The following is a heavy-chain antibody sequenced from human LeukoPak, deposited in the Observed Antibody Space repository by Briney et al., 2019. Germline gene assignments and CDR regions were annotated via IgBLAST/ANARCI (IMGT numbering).Heavy chain of an antibody. J-gene: IGHJ3*02. CDR2: IKQDGSEK. CDR1: GFTFSSYW. Sequence: PGGPLRLSCAASGFTFSSYWMSWVRQAPGKGLEWVANIKQDGSEKYYVDFVKGRFTISRDNAKNSLYLQMNSLRAEDTAVYYCARGKTYYYDSSNAFDIWGQGTMVTVSS. CDR3: ARGKTYYYDSSNAFDI. D-gene: IGHD3-22*01. V-gene: IGHV3-7*01.